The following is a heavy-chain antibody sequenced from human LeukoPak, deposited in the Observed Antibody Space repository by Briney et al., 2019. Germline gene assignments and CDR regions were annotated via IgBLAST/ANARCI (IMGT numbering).Heavy chain of an antibody. CDR2: ISSSGSTI. Sequence: HPGGSLRLSCAASGFTFSSYEMTWVRQAPGKGLEWVSYISSSGSTIYYADSVKGRFTISRDNAKNSLYLQMNSLRAEDTAVYYCARVPYSSSWYPTFDYWGQGTLVTVSS. D-gene: IGHD6-13*01. J-gene: IGHJ4*02. CDR3: ARVPYSSSWYPTFDY. CDR1: GFTFSSYE. V-gene: IGHV3-48*03.